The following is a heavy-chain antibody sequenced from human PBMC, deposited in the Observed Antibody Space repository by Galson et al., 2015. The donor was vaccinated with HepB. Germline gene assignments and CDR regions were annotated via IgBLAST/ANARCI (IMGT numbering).Heavy chain of an antibody. J-gene: IGHJ5*02. D-gene: IGHD3-3*01. CDR3: ARGEYDFRFDP. CDR2: MSDNGDST. Sequence: SLRLSCATSGFTFSTHGMSWVRQGPGKGLDWVSSMSDNGDSTYYAASVKGRFTISRDNSKNILYLQMNSLRAEDTALYYCARGEYDFRFDPWGQGTLVTVSS. CDR1: GFTFSTHG. V-gene: IGHV3-23*01.